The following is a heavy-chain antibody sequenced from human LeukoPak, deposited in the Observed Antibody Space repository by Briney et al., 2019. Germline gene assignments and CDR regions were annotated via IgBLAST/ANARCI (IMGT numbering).Heavy chain of an antibody. Sequence: SETLSLTCTVSGGSISSYYWSWIRQPPGKGLEWIGYIYYSGSTNYNPSLKSRVTISVDTSKNQFSLKLSSVTAAGTAVYYCARGQRQLYYFDYWGQGTLVTVSS. CDR3: ARGQRQLYYFDY. CDR2: IYYSGST. J-gene: IGHJ4*02. CDR1: GGSISSYY. D-gene: IGHD6-6*01. V-gene: IGHV4-59*01.